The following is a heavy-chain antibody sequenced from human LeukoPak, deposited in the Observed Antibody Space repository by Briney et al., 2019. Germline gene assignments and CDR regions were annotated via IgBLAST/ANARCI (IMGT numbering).Heavy chain of an antibody. V-gene: IGHV3-48*03. Sequence: GGSLRLSCAASGFTYRSYEMNWVRQAPGKGLEWVSYISSSGSTIYYADSVKGRFPITRDNAKNSLYLKMNSLRAGDTAVYYCARAPSYDYVWGSYRYNFDYWDEGTLVTVSS. CDR2: ISSSGSTI. CDR3: ARAPSYDYVWGSYRYNFDY. CDR1: GFTYRSYE. D-gene: IGHD3-16*02. J-gene: IGHJ4*02.